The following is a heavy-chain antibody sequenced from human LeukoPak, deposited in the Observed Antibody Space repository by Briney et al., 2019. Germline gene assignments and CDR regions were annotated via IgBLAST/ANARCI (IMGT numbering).Heavy chain of an antibody. J-gene: IGHJ5*01. V-gene: IGHV3-66*01. Sequence: GGSLRLSCAASGFTVSSNYMSWVRQAPGKGLEWVSVIYSGGSTYYADSVKGRFTISRDNSKNTLYLQMNGLRAEDTAVYYCARVAVSGPTGWFDSWGQGTLVIVSS. CDR2: IYSGGST. CDR3: ARVAVSGPTGWFDS. D-gene: IGHD2-8*02. CDR1: GFTVSSNY.